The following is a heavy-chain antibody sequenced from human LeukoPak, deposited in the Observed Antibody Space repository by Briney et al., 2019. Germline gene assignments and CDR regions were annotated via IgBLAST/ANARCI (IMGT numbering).Heavy chain of an antibody. J-gene: IGHJ3*02. V-gene: IGHV3-9*01. CDR2: ISWNCGSI. CDR3: AKDRNYRDLDSLDI. Sequence: GGSLRLSCAASGFTFDDYAMHWVRQAPGKGLEWVSGISWNCGSIGYADSVKGRFTISRDNAKNSLSLQMNGLGVEDTALYYCAKDRNYRDLDSLDIWGQGTMVTVSS. D-gene: IGHD4-11*01. CDR1: GFTFDDYA.